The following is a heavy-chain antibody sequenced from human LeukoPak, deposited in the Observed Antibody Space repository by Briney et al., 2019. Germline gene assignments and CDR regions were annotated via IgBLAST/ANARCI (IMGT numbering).Heavy chain of an antibody. CDR1: GYTFTGYY. CDR2: INPNSGGT. CDR3: ARASSGSYRPDAFDI. J-gene: IGHJ3*02. D-gene: IGHD1-26*01. V-gene: IGHV1-2*02. Sequence: GASVKVSCKASGYTFTGYYMHWVRQAPGQGLEWMGWINPNSGGTNYAQKFQGRVTMTRDTSISKAYMELSRLRSDDTAVYYCARASSGSYRPDAFDIWGQGTMVTVSS.